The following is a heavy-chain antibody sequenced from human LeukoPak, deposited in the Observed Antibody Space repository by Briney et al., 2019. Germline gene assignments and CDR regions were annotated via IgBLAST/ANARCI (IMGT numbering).Heavy chain of an antibody. CDR1: GYTFTSYG. Sequence: GASVKVSCKASGYTFTSYGISWVRQAPGQGLEWMGWISAYNGNTNYAQKLQGRVTMTTVTSTSTAYMELRSLRSDDTAVYYCARDIVVVPAAIADYYYGMDVWGQGTTVTVSS. V-gene: IGHV1-18*01. CDR3: ARDIVVVPAAIADYYYGMDV. CDR2: ISAYNGNT. D-gene: IGHD2-2*02. J-gene: IGHJ6*02.